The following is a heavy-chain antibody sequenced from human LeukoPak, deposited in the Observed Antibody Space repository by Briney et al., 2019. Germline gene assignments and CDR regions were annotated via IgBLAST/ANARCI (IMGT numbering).Heavy chain of an antibody. V-gene: IGHV1-18*01. CDR2: ISAYNGNT. CDR1: GYTFTSYG. D-gene: IGHD1-20*01. J-gene: IGHJ3*02. Sequence: ASVKVSCKASGYTFTSYGISWVRQAPGQGLEWMGWISAYNGNTNYAQKFQGWVTMTRGTSISTAYMELSRLRSDDTAVYYCARDRITGTIPSRHAFDIWGQGTMVTVSS. CDR3: ARDRITGTIPSRHAFDI.